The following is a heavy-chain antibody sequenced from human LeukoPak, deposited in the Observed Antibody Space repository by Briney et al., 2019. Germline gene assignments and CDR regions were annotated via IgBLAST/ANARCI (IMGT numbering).Heavy chain of an antibody. CDR3: AREPSYGDYFGMDV. CDR1: GFTFSNYA. CDR2: ISYDGSNQ. D-gene: IGHD4-17*01. V-gene: IGHV3-30-3*01. J-gene: IGHJ6*02. Sequence: GGSLRLSCAASGFTFSNYAMHWVRQAPGKGLEWVAVISYDGSNQYYADSVKGRFTISRDNSKNTLYLQMNSLRAEDTAVYYCAREPSYGDYFGMDVWGQGTTVTVSS.